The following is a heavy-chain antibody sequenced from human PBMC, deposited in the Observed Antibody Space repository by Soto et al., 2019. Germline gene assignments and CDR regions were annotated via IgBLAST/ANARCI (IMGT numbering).Heavy chain of an antibody. CDR2: IYATGTT. CDR3: VRDGTKTLRDWFDP. J-gene: IGHJ5*02. CDR1: GASISGFY. Sequence: QVQLQESGPGLVKPSETLSLTCTVSGASISGFYWSWIRKSAGKGLEWIGRIYATGTTDYNPALKSRVMMSVDTSTKQFYLKLRSVTAAETAVYYCVRDGTKTLRDWFDPWGQGISVTVSS. V-gene: IGHV4-4*07. D-gene: IGHD1-1*01.